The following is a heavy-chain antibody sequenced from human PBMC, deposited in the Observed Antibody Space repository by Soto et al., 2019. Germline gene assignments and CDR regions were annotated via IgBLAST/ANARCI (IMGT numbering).Heavy chain of an antibody. CDR3: ATDMGEGKQEVAVSFDY. Sequence: ASVKVSCKVSGYTLTELSMHWVRQAPGKGLEWMGGFDPEDGETIYAQKFQGRVTMTEDTSTDTAYMELSSLRSEDTAVYYCATDMGEGKQEVAVSFDYWGQGTLVTVSS. CDR2: FDPEDGET. D-gene: IGHD6-19*01. J-gene: IGHJ4*02. CDR1: GYTLTELS. V-gene: IGHV1-24*01.